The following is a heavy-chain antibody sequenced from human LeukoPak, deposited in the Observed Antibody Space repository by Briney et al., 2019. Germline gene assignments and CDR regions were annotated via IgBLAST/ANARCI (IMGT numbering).Heavy chain of an antibody. CDR3: MRLEEEDGYNAKPFDF. V-gene: IGHV4-39*01. D-gene: IGHD5-24*01. J-gene: IGHJ4*02. Sequence: PSETLSLTXTVSGGSISNSNYYWGWVRQPPGKGLEWIGTIYYSGNTYYTPSRKSRVSISVDTSKNQFSLRLSSVTAADTAVYFCMRLEEEDGYNAKPFDFWGQGTLVSVSS. CDR2: IYYSGNT. CDR1: GGSISNSNYY.